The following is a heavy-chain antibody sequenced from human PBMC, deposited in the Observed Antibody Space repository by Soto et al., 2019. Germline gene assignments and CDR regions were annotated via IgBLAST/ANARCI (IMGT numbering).Heavy chain of an antibody. CDR3: TRVGNYYSYAMDV. V-gene: IGHV3-21*01. D-gene: IGHD2-15*01. Sequence: EVELVESGGALVKPGGSLTVSCAASGFTFNFFTMNWVRQAPGKGLEWVSSIVSSSNYKHYADSVKGRFSISRDNAKNSLYLHMSSLRAEDTGIYYCTRVGNYYSYAMDVWGQGTTVTVSS. J-gene: IGHJ6*02. CDR1: GFTFNFFT. CDR2: IVSSSNYK.